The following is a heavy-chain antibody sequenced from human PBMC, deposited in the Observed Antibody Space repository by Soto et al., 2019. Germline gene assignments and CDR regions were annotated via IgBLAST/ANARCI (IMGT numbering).Heavy chain of an antibody. CDR2: VYWDDTK. V-gene: IGHV2-5*02. J-gene: IGHJ4*02. Sequence: QITLKESGPTLVKPTQTLTLTCTFSGFSLSSSAVGVVWIRQPPGKPLEWLGLVYWDDTKHYSSSLKNRLTITKDTPKNQVVLTMTRLDPVDSATCYSGHGSGWLSDQWGAGILVTVSS. CDR3: GHGSGWLSDQ. CDR1: GFSLSSSAVG. D-gene: IGHD6-19*01.